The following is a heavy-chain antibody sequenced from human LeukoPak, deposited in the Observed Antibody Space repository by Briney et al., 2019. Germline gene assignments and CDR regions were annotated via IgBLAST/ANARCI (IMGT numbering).Heavy chain of an antibody. D-gene: IGHD5-24*01. V-gene: IGHV3-7*01. CDR3: ARDGVRDGLYFDY. CDR1: GFTFSNYA. Sequence: PGGSLRLSCVASGFTFSNYAMHWVRQAPGKGLEWVANINQDGSEKQYVDSVKGRFTISRDNAKNSLYLQMNSLRAEDTAVYYCARDGVRDGLYFDYWGQGALVTVSS. CDR2: INQDGSEK. J-gene: IGHJ4*02.